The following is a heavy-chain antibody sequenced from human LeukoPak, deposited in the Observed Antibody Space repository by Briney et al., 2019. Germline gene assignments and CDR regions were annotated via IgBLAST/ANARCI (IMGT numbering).Heavy chain of an antibody. D-gene: IGHD1-26*01. CDR1: GYSISSGYY. V-gene: IGHV4-38-2*02. CDR2: IYHSGST. J-gene: IGHJ5*02. Sequence: PSETLSLTCTVSGYSISSGYYWGWIRQPPGEGLEWIGSIYHSGSTYYNPSLKSRVTISVDTSKNQFSLKLSSVTAADTAIYYCARDNSVGDNAWWFDPWGQGTLVTVSS. CDR3: ARDNSVGDNAWWFDP.